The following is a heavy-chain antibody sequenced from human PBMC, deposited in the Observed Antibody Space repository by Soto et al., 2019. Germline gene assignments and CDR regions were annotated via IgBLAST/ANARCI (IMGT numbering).Heavy chain of an antibody. D-gene: IGHD3-16*01. CDR3: ARDLGGSHDY. J-gene: IGHJ4*02. Sequence: GGSLRLSCAASGFTFSTYWMHWVRQAPGKGLVWVSRIKTDGSVTTYADSVKGRFTISRDNAKNTLYLQMSTLRAEDTAVYYCARDLGGSHDYWGRGTLVTVSS. V-gene: IGHV3-74*01. CDR1: GFTFSTYW. CDR2: IKTDGSVT.